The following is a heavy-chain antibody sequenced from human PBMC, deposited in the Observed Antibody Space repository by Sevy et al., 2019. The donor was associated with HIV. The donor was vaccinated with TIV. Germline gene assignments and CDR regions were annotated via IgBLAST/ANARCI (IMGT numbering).Heavy chain of an antibody. V-gene: IGHV4-34*01. CDR3: ARGGYYGSGSYYAYNWFDP. D-gene: IGHD3-10*01. CDR2: INHSGST. J-gene: IGHJ5*02. CDR1: GGSFSGYY. Sequence: SETLSLTCAVYGGSFSGYYWSWIRQPPGKGLEWIGEINHSGSTNYNPSLKSRVTISVDTSKNQFSLKLGSVTAADTAVYYCARGGYYGSGSYYAYNWFDPWGQGTLVTVSS.